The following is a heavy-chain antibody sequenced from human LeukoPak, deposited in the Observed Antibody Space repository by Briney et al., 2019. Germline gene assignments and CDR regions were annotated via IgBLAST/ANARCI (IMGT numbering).Heavy chain of an antibody. D-gene: IGHD6-6*01. Sequence: PSETLSLTCTVSGYSISSTYYWGWIRQPPGKGLEWVGSVFHSGNTYYNPSLKSRLTISADTSKNQFSLTLTSVTAADTAVYYCARDRSVGVLPAPPFDFWGQGTLVTVSS. J-gene: IGHJ4*02. CDR3: ARDRSVGVLPAPPFDF. V-gene: IGHV4-38-2*02. CDR2: VFHSGNT. CDR1: GYSISSTYY.